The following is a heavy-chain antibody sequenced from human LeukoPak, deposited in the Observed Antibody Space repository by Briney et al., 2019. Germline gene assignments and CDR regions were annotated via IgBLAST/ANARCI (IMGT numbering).Heavy chain of an antibody. CDR2: ISYDGSNK. Sequence: GGSLRLSCAASGFTFSSYGMHWVRQAPGKGLEWVAVISYDGSNKYYADSVKGRFTISRDNSKNTLYLQMNSLRVEDTAVYYCAKDGGGTLDYWGQGTLVTVSS. J-gene: IGHJ4*02. D-gene: IGHD2-15*01. CDR1: GFTFSSYG. V-gene: IGHV3-30*18. CDR3: AKDGGGTLDY.